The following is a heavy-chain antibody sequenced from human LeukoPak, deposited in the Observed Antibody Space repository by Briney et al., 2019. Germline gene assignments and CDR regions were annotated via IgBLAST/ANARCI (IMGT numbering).Heavy chain of an antibody. V-gene: IGHV1-2*02. Sequence: ASVKVSCKASGYTFTGYYMHWVRQAPGQGLEWMGWINPNSGGTNYAQKFQGRVTMTRDTSISTAYMELSRLRSDDTAVYYCARAYSSSSGLPPMYYFDYWGQGTLVTVSS. D-gene: IGHD6-6*01. CDR2: INPNSGGT. J-gene: IGHJ4*02. CDR3: ARAYSSSSGLPPMYYFDY. CDR1: GYTFTGYY.